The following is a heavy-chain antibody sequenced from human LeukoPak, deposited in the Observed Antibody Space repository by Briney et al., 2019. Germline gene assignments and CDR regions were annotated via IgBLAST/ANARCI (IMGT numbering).Heavy chain of an antibody. CDR1: GGSISSSSYY. J-gene: IGHJ4*02. V-gene: IGHV4-39*07. D-gene: IGHD2-21*01. Sequence: SETLSLTCTVSGGSISSSSYYWGWIRQPPGKGLEWIGSIYYSGSTYYNPSLKSRVTISVDTSKNQFSLKLSSVTAADTAVYYCARGFGSRRLSYFDYWGQGTLVTVSS. CDR2: IYYSGST. CDR3: ARGFGSRRLSYFDY.